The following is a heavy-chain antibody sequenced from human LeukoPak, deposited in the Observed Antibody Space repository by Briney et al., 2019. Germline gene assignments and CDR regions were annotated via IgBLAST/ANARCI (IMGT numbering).Heavy chain of an antibody. CDR2: IHYSGTT. D-gene: IGHD6-19*01. Sequence: SETLSRTCTVSGDSISGYYWSWIRQPPGKGLEWIGYIHYSGTTNYNPSLKSRVTISVDTSKNQFSLKLSSVTAADTAVYYCARGGRYSSGWYPFGYWGQGTLVTVSS. CDR1: GDSISGYY. CDR3: ARGGRYSSGWYPFGY. V-gene: IGHV4-59*01. J-gene: IGHJ4*02.